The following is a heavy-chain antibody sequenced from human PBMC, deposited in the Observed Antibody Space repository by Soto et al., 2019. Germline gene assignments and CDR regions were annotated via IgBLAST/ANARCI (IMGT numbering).Heavy chain of an antibody. Sequence: SETLSLTCTVSGGSISSYYWSWIRQPPGKGLEWIGYIYYSGSTNYNPSLKSRVTISVDTSKNQFSLKLSSVTAADTAVYYCARPALDKGAFDIWGQGTMVTVSS. D-gene: IGHD3-9*01. CDR2: IYYSGST. CDR3: ARPALDKGAFDI. V-gene: IGHV4-59*08. CDR1: GGSISSYY. J-gene: IGHJ3*02.